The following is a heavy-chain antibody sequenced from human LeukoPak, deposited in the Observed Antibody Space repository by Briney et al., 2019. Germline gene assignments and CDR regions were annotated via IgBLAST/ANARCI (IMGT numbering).Heavy chain of an antibody. CDR1: GFTFSSYS. V-gene: IGHV3-21*01. CDR2: ISSSSSYI. D-gene: IGHD3-22*01. CDR3: ARDGKGYYYDSSGYEFDY. J-gene: IGHJ4*02. Sequence: GGSLRLSCAASGFTFSSYSMNWVRQAPGKGLEWVSSISSSSSYIYYADSVKGRFTISRDNAKNSLYPQMNSLRAEDTAVYYCARDGKGYYYDSSGYEFDYWGQGTLVTVSS.